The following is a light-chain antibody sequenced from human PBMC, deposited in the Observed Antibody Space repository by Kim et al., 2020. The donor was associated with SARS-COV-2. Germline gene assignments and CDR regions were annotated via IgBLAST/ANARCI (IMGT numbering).Light chain of an antibody. CDR2: DVS. CDR3: SSYTSINTWV. V-gene: IGLV2-14*03. CDR1: SSDIGSYNS. Sequence: QSVVTQPASVSGSPGQSITISCTGTSSDIGSYNSVSWYQQHPGKAPKLMIYDVSNRPSGVSNRFSGSKSGNTASLTISGLQAEDEADYYCSSYTSINTWVFGGGTQLTVL. J-gene: IGLJ2*01.